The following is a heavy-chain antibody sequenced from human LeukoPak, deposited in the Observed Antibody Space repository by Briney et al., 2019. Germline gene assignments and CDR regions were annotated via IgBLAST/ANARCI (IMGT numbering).Heavy chain of an antibody. V-gene: IGHV1-3*01. Sequence: ASVKVSCKASGYTFTSYAMHWVRQAPGQRLEWMGWINAGNGNTKYSQKFQGRVTITRDTSASTAYMELSSLRSEDTAVYYCARGPPHWNLLDYWGQGTLVTVSS. CDR3: ARGPPHWNLLDY. CDR2: INAGNGNT. CDR1: GYTFTSYA. D-gene: IGHD1-1*01. J-gene: IGHJ4*02.